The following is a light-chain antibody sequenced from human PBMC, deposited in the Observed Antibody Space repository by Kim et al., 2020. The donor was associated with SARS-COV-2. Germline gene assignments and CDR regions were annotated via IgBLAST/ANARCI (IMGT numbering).Light chain of an antibody. CDR3: QQRRDWPAYT. V-gene: IGKV3-11*01. Sequence: LSPGGRAPLSDRASQSVGNSLAWYQHRPGQAPRLLMYDVSNRAAGIPARFSGSGSGTDFTLTITSLDPEDFAVYYCQQRRDWPAYTFGQGTKLEI. CDR2: DVS. CDR1: QSVGNS. J-gene: IGKJ2*01.